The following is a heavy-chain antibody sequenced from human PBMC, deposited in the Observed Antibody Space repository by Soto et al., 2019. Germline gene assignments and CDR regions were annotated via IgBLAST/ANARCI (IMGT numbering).Heavy chain of an antibody. CDR1: GSSLSTNGVG. J-gene: IGHJ4*02. D-gene: IGHD2-15*01. CDR3: AHRPSTAPGYFDY. CDR2: IFWNDDR. Sequence: QITLKESGATLVKPTQTRTLTCAFSGSSLSTNGVGLAWIRQPPGKALEWLALIFWNDDRRYSPSLKSRLTIVKDTSKNQVVLTMTDMDPVDTATYYCAHRPSTAPGYFDYWGQGTLVTVSS. V-gene: IGHV2-5*01.